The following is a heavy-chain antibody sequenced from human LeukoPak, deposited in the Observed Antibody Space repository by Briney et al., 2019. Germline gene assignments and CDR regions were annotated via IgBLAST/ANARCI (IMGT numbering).Heavy chain of an antibody. CDR1: GYTFTSYD. CDR3: ARDSSATTIFGKSYYYYMDV. D-gene: IGHD3-3*01. Sequence: GASVKVSCKASGYTFTSYDINWVRQATGQGLEWMGWMNPNSGNTGYAQKFQGRVTITADESTSTAYMELSSLRSEDTAVYYCARDSSATTIFGKSYYYYMDVWGKGTTVTVSS. V-gene: IGHV1-8*03. CDR2: MNPNSGNT. J-gene: IGHJ6*03.